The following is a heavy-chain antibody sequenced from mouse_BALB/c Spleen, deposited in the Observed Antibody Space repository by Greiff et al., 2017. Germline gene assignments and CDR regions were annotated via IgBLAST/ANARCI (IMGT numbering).Heavy chain of an antibody. Sequence: EVKVEESGPGLVKPSQSLSLTCSVTGYSITSGYYWNWIRQFPGNKLEWMGYISYDGSNNYNPSLKNRISITRDTSKNQFFLKLNSVTTEDTATYYCARDWLLRSYAMDYWGQGTSVTVSS. CDR1: GYSITSGYY. V-gene: IGHV3-6*02. CDR2: ISYDGSN. CDR3: ARDWLLRSYAMDY. J-gene: IGHJ4*01. D-gene: IGHD1-1*01.